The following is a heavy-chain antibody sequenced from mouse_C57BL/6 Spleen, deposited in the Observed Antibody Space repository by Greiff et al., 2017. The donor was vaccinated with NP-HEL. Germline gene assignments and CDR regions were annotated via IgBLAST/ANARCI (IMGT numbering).Heavy chain of an antibody. CDR1: GYTFTDYN. J-gene: IGHJ1*03. CDR3: ARGYYGSSYDWYFDV. Sequence: VEPGASVKIPCKASGYTFTDYNMDWVKQSHGKSLEWIGDINPNNGGTIYNQKFKGKATLTVDKSSSTAYMELRSLTSEDTAVYYCARGYYGSSYDWYFDVWGTGTTVTVSS. CDR2: INPNNGGT. D-gene: IGHD1-1*01. V-gene: IGHV1-18*01.